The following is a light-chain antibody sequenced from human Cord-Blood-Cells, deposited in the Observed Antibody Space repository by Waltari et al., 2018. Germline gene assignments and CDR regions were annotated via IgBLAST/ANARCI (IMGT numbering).Light chain of an antibody. J-gene: IGLJ2*01. V-gene: IGLV1-44*01. CDR1: SSNIGSNT. CDR3: AAWDDSLNGPV. Sequence: QSVLTQPPSASGTPGQRVTISCSGSSSNIGSNTVNWYQQLPGTAPKLLSYSNSERPSGVPDRVSGSKSGTSASLAISGLQSEDEADYYCAAWDDSLNGPVFGGGTKLTVL. CDR2: SNS.